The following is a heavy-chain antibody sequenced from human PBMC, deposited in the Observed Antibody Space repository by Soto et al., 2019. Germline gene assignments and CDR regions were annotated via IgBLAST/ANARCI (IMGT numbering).Heavy chain of an antibody. CDR1: GYSISSGYY. Sequence: SETLSLTCAVSGYSISSGYYWGWIRQSPGKGLEWIGSIYHSGSTYYNASLKSRVTISVDTSKNQFSLKLTSVTDADTAVYYCASGIDFYYAMDVWGQGTTVTVSS. CDR3: ASGIDFYYAMDV. J-gene: IGHJ6*01. CDR2: IYHSGST. V-gene: IGHV4-38-2*01.